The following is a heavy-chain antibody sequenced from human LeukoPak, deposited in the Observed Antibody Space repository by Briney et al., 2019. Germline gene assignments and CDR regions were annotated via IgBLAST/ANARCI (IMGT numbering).Heavy chain of an antibody. CDR2: IYHSGST. J-gene: IGHJ4*02. Sequence: SETLSLTCTVSGGSISSGGYYWSWIRQPPGKGLEWIGYIYHSGSTYYNPSLKSRVTISVDRSKNQFSLKLSSVTAADTAVYYCARTYSLRLGELSLYFDYWGQGTLVTVSS. D-gene: IGHD3-16*02. V-gene: IGHV4-30-2*01. CDR3: ARTYSLRLGELSLYFDY. CDR1: GGSISSGGYY.